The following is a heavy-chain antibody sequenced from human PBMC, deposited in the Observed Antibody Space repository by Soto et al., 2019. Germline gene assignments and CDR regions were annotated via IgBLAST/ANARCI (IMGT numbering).Heavy chain of an antibody. D-gene: IGHD2-21*02. J-gene: IGHJ4*02. V-gene: IGHV3-21*01. CDR1: GFTFSSYS. CDR2: ISSSSSYI. CDR3: ARDGSLAYCGGDCYSSSPFDY. Sequence: EVQLVESGGGLVKPGGSLRLSCAASGFTFSSYSMNWVRQAPGKGLEWVSSISSSSSYIYYADSVKGRFTISRANAKNSLYLQMISLRAEDTAVYYCARDGSLAYCGGDCYSSSPFDYWGQGTLVTVSS.